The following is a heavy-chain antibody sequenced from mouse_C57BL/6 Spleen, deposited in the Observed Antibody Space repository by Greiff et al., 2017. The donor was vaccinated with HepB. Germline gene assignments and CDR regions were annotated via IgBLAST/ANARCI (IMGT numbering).Heavy chain of an antibody. CDR3: ARSPIYYYGSSSSGWYFDV. CDR1: GYTFTSYW. D-gene: IGHD1-1*01. Sequence: QVQLQQPGAELVKPGASVKLSCKASGYTFTSYWMQWVKQRPGQGLEWIGEIDPSDSYTNYNQKFKGKATLTVDTSSSTAYMQLSSLTSEDSAVYYCARSPIYYYGSSSSGWYFDVWGTGTTVTVSS. J-gene: IGHJ1*03. V-gene: IGHV1-50*01. CDR2: IDPSDSYT.